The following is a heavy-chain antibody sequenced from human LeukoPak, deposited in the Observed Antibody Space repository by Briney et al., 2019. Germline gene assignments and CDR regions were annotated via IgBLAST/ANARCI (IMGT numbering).Heavy chain of an antibody. D-gene: IGHD6-19*01. Sequence: PGGSLRLSCAASGFTFSGSTMHWVRQASGKGLEWVGRISSKANSYATAYAASVKGRFTISRDDSKNTAYLQMNSLKIEDTAVYYCTSGSSGWDPIQYWGQGTLVTVSS. V-gene: IGHV3-73*01. CDR3: TSGSSGWDPIQY. J-gene: IGHJ1*01. CDR1: GFTFSGST. CDR2: ISSKANSYAT.